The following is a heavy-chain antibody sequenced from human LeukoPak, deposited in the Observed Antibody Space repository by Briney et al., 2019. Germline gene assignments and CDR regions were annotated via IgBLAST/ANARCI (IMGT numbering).Heavy chain of an antibody. CDR3: AREGSGYDYNFDH. CDR1: GFTFSSYS. V-gene: IGHV3-21*01. CDR2: ISSSSSYI. J-gene: IGHJ4*02. Sequence: GGSLRLSCAASGFTFSSYSMNWVRQAPGKGLEWVSSISSSSSYIYYADSVKGRFTISRDNAKNSLYLQMNSLRAEDTAVYYCAREGSGYDYNFDHGGQGTLVTVSS. D-gene: IGHD5-12*01.